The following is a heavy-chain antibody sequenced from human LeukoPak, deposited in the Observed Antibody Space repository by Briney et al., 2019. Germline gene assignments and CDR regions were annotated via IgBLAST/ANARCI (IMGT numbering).Heavy chain of an antibody. Sequence: GGSLRLSCAASGFTFSSYAMSWVRQAPGKGLEWVSSISATGGSTYYADSVKGRSTISRDNSKNTLYLQMNSLRAEDTAVYFCAKERATTTSFDYWGQGTLVTVSS. D-gene: IGHD4-11*01. CDR1: GFTFSSYA. V-gene: IGHV3-23*01. J-gene: IGHJ4*02. CDR2: ISATGGST. CDR3: AKERATTTSFDY.